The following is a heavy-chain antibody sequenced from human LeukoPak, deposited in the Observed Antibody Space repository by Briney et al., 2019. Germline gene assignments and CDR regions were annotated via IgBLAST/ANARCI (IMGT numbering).Heavy chain of an antibody. D-gene: IGHD6-13*01. CDR1: GFTFSSFG. V-gene: IGHV3-33*01. J-gene: IGHJ4*02. CDR3: ARDPARYSGTPYFDY. CDR2: IWYDGSNK. Sequence: PGRSLRLSCAASGFTFSSFGMHWVRQAPGKGLEWVAVIWYDGSNKCYADSVKGRFTISRDNSKNTLYLQMNSLRAEDTAVYYCARDPARYSGTPYFDYWGQGTLVTVSS.